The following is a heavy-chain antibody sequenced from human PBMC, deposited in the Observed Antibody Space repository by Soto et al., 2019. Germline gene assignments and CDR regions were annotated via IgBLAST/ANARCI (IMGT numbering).Heavy chain of an antibody. J-gene: IGHJ4*02. CDR2: IYYSGST. V-gene: IGHV4-39*01. CDR1: CGSISSSSYY. CDR3: AAPSIVGATIDY. D-gene: IGHD1-26*01. Sequence: TSGTLSLTCTFSCGSISSSSYYWGWVRQPPGEGVGWIGSIYYSGSTYYNPSLKSRVTISVDTSKHQFSLKLSSVTAADTAVYYCAAPSIVGATIDYWGQGTLVTVSS.